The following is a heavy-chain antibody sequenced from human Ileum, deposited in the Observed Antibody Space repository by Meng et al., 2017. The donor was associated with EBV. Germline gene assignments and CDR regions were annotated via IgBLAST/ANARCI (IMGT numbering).Heavy chain of an antibody. Sequence: VEMVAAGGGLFEPGGSLRLSCAASGFTCSNYYMNWIRQAPGKGLEWVSFISSTGSTTYYADSVKGRFTVSRDNAKNSLFLQMHSLRAEDTAVYYCVYSSSFHWGQGTLVTVSS. CDR3: VYSSSFH. CDR2: ISSTGSTT. V-gene: IGHV3-11*01. J-gene: IGHJ4*02. CDR1: GFTCSNYY. D-gene: IGHD6-13*01.